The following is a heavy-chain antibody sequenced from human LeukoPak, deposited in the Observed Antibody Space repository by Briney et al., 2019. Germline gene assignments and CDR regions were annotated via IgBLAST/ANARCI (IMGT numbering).Heavy chain of an antibody. D-gene: IGHD3/OR15-3a*01. CDR1: GFTFSSYA. J-gene: IGHJ4*02. CDR3: AKKLSAFGTFDY. Sequence: GGSLRLSCAASGFTFSSYAMSWVRQAPGKGLEWVSAISGGGSGTYYADSVKGRFTPSRDNSKNTLYLQMNSLRAEDTDVYYCAKKLSAFGTFDYWGQGTLVTVSS. V-gene: IGHV3-23*01. CDR2: ISGGGSGT.